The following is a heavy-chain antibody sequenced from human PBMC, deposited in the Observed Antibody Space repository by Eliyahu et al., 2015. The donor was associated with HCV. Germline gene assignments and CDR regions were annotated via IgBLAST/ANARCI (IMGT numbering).Heavy chain of an antibody. D-gene: IGHD1-1*01. J-gene: IGHJ4*02. V-gene: IGHV3-74*01. CDR3: ATGGVQGMGN. CDR1: GFTVTADW. Sequence: EVQLVESGGGLVQPGGSLRLSCAASGFTVTADWMDWVRQAPGKGLEWVGHINADGGTTNYVDSVKGRFTISRDIAKNTLYLEMTSLRADDTATYFCATGGVQGMGNWGQGTLVTVSS. CDR2: INADGGTT.